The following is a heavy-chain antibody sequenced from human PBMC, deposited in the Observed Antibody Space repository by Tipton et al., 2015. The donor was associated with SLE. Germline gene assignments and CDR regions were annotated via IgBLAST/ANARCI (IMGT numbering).Heavy chain of an antibody. CDR2: INHSGST. J-gene: IGHJ2*01. CDR1: GESFSGYY. D-gene: IGHD4-17*01. Sequence: TLSLTCAVYGESFSGYYWSWIRQPPGKGLEWIGEINHSGSTNYNPSLKSRVTISVDTSKNQFSLKLSSVTAADTAVYYCARPAGYGDYVDWYFDLWGRGTLVTVSS. V-gene: IGHV4-34*01. CDR3: ARPAGYGDYVDWYFDL.